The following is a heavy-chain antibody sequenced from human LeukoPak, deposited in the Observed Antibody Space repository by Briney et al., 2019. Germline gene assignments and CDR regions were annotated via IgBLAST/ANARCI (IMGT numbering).Heavy chain of an antibody. D-gene: IGHD2-2*01. Sequence: PSETLSLTCAVYGGSFSGYYWSWIRQPPGKGLEWIGEINHSGSTNYNPSLKSRVTISVDTSKNQFSLKLSSVTAADTAVYYCASGDCSSTSCYNPTHWGQGTLVTVSS. CDR3: ASGDCSSTSCYNPTH. J-gene: IGHJ4*02. CDR2: INHSGST. V-gene: IGHV4-34*01. CDR1: GGSFSGYY.